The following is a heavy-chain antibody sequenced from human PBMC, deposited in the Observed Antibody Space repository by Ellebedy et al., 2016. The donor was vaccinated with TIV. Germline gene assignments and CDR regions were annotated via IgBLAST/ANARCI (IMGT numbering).Heavy chain of an antibody. J-gene: IGHJ4*02. D-gene: IGHD6-19*01. CDR1: GFTFSSYG. V-gene: IGHV3-33*08. CDR3: ARDPAVAGKGPNKNSFDY. Sequence: GESLKISCAASGFTFSSYGMHWVRQAPGKGLEWVAVIWYDGSNKYYADSVKGRFTISRDNSKNTLYLQMNSLRAEDTAVYYCARDPAVAGKGPNKNSFDYWGQGTLVTVSS. CDR2: IWYDGSNK.